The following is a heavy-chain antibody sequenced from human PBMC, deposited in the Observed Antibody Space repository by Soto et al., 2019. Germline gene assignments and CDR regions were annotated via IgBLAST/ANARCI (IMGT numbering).Heavy chain of an antibody. CDR3: AADFNYRNYPDYYYYYYGMDV. D-gene: IGHD4-4*01. V-gene: IGHV1-58*01. J-gene: IGHJ6*02. Sequence: QMQLVQSGPEVKKPGTSVKVSCKASGFTFTSSAVQWVRQARGQRLEWIGWIVVGSGNTNYAQKFQERVTITRDMSTSTAYMELSSLRSEDTAVYYCAADFNYRNYPDYYYYYYGMDVWGQGTTVTVSS. CDR2: IVVGSGNT. CDR1: GFTFTSSA.